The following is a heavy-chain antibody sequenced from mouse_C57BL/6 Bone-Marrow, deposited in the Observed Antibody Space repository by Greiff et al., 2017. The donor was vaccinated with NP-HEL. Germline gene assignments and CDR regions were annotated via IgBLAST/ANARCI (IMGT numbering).Heavy chain of an antibody. V-gene: IGHV2-5*01. J-gene: IGHJ1*03. CDR1: GFSLTSYG. CDR2: IWRGGST. CDR3: AKIRNWDEGYFDV. Sequence: VHLVESGPGLVQPSQSLSITCTVSGFSLTSYGVHWVRQSPGKGLEWLGVIWRGGSTDYNAAFMSRLSITKDNSKSQVFFKMNSLQADDTAIYYCAKIRNWDEGYFDVWGTGTTVTVSS. D-gene: IGHD4-1*01.